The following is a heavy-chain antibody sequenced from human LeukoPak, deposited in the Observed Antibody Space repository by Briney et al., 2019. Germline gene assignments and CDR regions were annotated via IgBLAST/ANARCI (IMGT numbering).Heavy chain of an antibody. CDR3: VRGTGRFEY. D-gene: IGHD1-1*01. Sequence: KPGGSLRLSCAASGFTFSSYSMSWVRQAPGKGLEWVANIKQDGSEKYYVDSVKGRFTISRDNAKNSLYLQMNSLRVEDTAVYYCVRGTGRFEYWGQGTLVTVSS. CDR2: IKQDGSEK. CDR1: GFTFSSYS. V-gene: IGHV3-7*01. J-gene: IGHJ4*02.